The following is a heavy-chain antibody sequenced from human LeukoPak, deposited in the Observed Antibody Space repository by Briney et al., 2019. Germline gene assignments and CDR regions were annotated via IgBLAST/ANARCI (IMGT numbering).Heavy chain of an antibody. CDR2: ISSSSYI. J-gene: IGHJ4*02. D-gene: IGHD6-13*01. Sequence: GGSLRLSCAASGFTFRNAWMSWVRQAPGKGLEWVSSISSSSYIYYADSVKGRFTISRDNAKNSLYLQMNSLRAEDTAVYYCARGEPSWNYWGQGTLVTVSS. CDR1: GFTFRNAW. CDR3: ARGEPSWNY. V-gene: IGHV3-69-1*01.